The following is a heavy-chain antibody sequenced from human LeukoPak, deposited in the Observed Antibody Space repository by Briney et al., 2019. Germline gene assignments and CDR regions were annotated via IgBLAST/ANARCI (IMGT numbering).Heavy chain of an antibody. V-gene: IGHV1-69*04. D-gene: IGHD5-12*01. J-gene: IGHJ4*02. CDR2: IIPIFGIA. Sequence: SVKVSCKTSGGTFISYSISWVRQAPGQGLEWMVRIIPIFGIANYAQKFQGRVTITADKSTSTAYMELSSLRSEDTAVYYCARGYSGYDYGYFDYWGQGTLVTVSS. CDR3: ARGYSGYDYGYFDY. CDR1: GGTFISYS.